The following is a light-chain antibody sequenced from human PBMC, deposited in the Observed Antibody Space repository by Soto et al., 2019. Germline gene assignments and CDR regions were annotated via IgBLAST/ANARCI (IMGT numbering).Light chain of an antibody. J-gene: IGKJ1*01. V-gene: IGKV3-15*01. CDR1: QSASSD. CDR3: QQHNNWSPVT. CDR2: GAS. Sequence: VMAQSPAALSVSPEERATLSFRASQSASSDLAWCQQKNGQAARLLIYGASTSATGIPARFSGSGYGTEFTLTTSSLQSDDFAVYSCQQHNNWSPVTFGQGSKV.